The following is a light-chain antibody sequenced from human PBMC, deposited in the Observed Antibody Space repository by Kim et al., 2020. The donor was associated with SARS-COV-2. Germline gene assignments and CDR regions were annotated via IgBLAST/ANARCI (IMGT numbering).Light chain of an antibody. CDR1: NIGSKS. CDR3: QVWDISSDHVV. V-gene: IGLV3-21*04. J-gene: IGLJ2*01. Sequence: PGKTARITCGGSNIGSKSVPWYQQRPGQAPVLVIYYDTDRPSGIPERFSGSNSGNTATLTISRVEAGDEADYYCQVWDISSDHVVFGGGTQLTVL. CDR2: YDT.